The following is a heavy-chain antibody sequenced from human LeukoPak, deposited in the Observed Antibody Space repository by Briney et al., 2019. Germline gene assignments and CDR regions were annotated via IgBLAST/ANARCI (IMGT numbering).Heavy chain of an antibody. CDR3: ASEDLYSYGNRFDY. V-gene: IGHV3-21*01. Sequence: PGGSLRLSCAASGFTFSSYSMNWVRQAPGKGLEWVSSISSSSSYIYHADSVKGRFTISRDNAKNSLYLQMNSLRVEDTAVYYCASEDLYSYGNRFDYWGQGTLVTVSS. J-gene: IGHJ4*02. CDR1: GFTFSSYS. CDR2: ISSSSSYI. D-gene: IGHD5-18*01.